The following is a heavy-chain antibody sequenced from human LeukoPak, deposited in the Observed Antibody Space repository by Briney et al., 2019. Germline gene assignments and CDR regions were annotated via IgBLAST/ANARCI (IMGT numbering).Heavy chain of an antibody. V-gene: IGHV3-23*01. J-gene: IGHJ4*02. CDR2: ISGSGGST. D-gene: IGHD2/OR15-2a*01. Sequence: PGGSLRLSCAASGFTFSSYGMTWVRQAPGKGLEWVSAISGSGGSTYYADSVKGRFTISRDNSKNTLYLQMNSLRAEDTAVYYCAKDSSVRVLKTYYFDYWGQGTLVTVSS. CDR3: AKDSSVRVLKTYYFDY. CDR1: GFTFSSYG.